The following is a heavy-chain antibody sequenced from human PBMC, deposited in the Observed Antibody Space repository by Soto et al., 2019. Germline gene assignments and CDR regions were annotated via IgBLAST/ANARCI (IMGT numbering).Heavy chain of an antibody. CDR1: GGTFSSYT. Sequence: QVQLVQSGAEVKKPGSSVKVSCKASGGTFSSYTISWVRQAPGQGLEWIGRIIPCLGIANYEQTFQGSVTITADKSTSTAYMELSSLGSEDTAVYYCARVGEDIVVVPAAADDAFDIWGQGTMVTVSS. CDR2: IIPCLGIA. V-gene: IGHV1-69*02. J-gene: IGHJ3*02. D-gene: IGHD2-2*01. CDR3: ARVGEDIVVVPAAADDAFDI.